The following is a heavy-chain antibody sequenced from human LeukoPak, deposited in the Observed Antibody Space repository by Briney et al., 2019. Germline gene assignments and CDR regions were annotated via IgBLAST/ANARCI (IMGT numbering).Heavy chain of an antibody. CDR3: ARGASRAGTYYFDY. V-gene: IGHV4-59*01. D-gene: IGHD3-10*01. CDR1: GGSINSYY. CDR2: IYYSGST. J-gene: IGHJ4*02. Sequence: PSETLSLTCTVSGGSINSYYWSWIRQPPGKGLEWIGYIYYSGSTSYNPSLKSRVTISVDTSKNQFSLKLRSVTAADTAVYFCARGASRAGTYYFDYWGQGTLLTVSS.